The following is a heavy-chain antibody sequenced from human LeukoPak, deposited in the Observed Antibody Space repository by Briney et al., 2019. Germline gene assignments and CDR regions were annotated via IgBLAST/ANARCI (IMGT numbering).Heavy chain of an antibody. CDR3: ARGALHHFDY. V-gene: IGHV4-31*03. CDR1: GGSISSGGYY. Sequence: KSSETLSLTCTVSGGSISSGGYYWSWIRQHPGKGLEWIGYIYYSGITYYNPSLKSRVTISVDTSKNQFSMKLSSGTAADTAVYYCARGALHHFDYWGQGTLVTVSS. D-gene: IGHD4-11*01. CDR2: IYYSGIT. J-gene: IGHJ4*02.